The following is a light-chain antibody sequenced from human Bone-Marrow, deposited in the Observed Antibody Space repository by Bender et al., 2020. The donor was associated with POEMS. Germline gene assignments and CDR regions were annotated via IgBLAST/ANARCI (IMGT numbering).Light chain of an antibody. CDR2: EVS. Sequence: QSALTQPASVSGSPGQSITISCTGTSSDVGGYNYVSWYQHHPGKAPKVMIYEVSNRPSGISYRFSGSKSGNTASLTISGRKAEDEADDDCSAYTSRTTLVFGGGTKVTVL. J-gene: IGLJ3*02. V-gene: IGLV2-14*01. CDR3: SAYTSRTTLV. CDR1: SSDVGGYNY.